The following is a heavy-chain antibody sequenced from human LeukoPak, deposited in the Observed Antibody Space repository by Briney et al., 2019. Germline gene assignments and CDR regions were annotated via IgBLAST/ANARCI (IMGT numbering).Heavy chain of an antibody. V-gene: IGHV3-74*01. Sequence: GGSLRLSCAASGFTFSNYWIHWVRQAPGKGLVWVSRINPDGSSTSYADSVKGRFTISRDNAKNTLYLQMNSLRAEDTAVYYCARVPGIAVPWGQGTLVTVSS. J-gene: IGHJ4*02. CDR3: ARVPGIAVP. CDR1: GFTFSNYW. CDR2: INPDGSST. D-gene: IGHD6-19*01.